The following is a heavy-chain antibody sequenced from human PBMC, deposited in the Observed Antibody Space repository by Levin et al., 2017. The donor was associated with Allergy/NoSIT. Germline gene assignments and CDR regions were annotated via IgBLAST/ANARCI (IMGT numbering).Heavy chain of an antibody. CDR1: GFTFDDYA. Sequence: QLGESLKISCAASGFTFDDYAMHWVRQAPGKGLEWVSGISWNSGSIGYADSVKGRFTISRDNAKNSLYLQMNSLRAEDTALYYCAKDTVRGVIRGDFDYWGQGTLVTVSS. V-gene: IGHV3-9*01. D-gene: IGHD3-10*01. J-gene: IGHJ4*02. CDR3: AKDTVRGVIRGDFDY. CDR2: ISWNSGSI.